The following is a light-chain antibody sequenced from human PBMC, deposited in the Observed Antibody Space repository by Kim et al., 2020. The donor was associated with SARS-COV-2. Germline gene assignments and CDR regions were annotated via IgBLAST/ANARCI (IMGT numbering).Light chain of an antibody. Sequence: PEQSITVSCTGTNSGVGGYNYVSWYQQHPGKAPKLLIYDVSKRPSGVSNRFSGSKSGNTASLTISGLQAEDEADYYCSSYTSSSLVFGGGTQLTVL. CDR1: NSGVGGYNY. J-gene: IGLJ2*01. CDR3: SSYTSSSLV. CDR2: DVS. V-gene: IGLV2-14*04.